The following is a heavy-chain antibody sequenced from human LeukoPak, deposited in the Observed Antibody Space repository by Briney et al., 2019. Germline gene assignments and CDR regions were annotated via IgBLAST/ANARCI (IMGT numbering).Heavy chain of an antibody. V-gene: IGHV3-21*01. CDR1: GFTFSSYS. CDR3: ARDKHSSGLIDY. D-gene: IGHD6-19*01. J-gene: IGHJ4*02. CDR2: ISSSSSYI. Sequence: PGGSLRLSCAASGFTFSSYSMNWVRQAPGKGLEWVSSISSSSSYIYYADSVKGRITISRDNAKNSLYLQMNSLRAEDTAVYYCARDKHSSGLIDYWGQGTLVTVSS.